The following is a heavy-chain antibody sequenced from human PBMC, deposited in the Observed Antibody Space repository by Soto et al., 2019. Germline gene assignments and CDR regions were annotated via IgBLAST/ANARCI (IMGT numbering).Heavy chain of an antibody. CDR2: ISSSSSTI. CDR3: ARDRPGYNSSSSYYYYMDV. D-gene: IGHD6-6*01. Sequence: PVWSLRLSCSSSLFTFSSYSMNLVLNTPWKWLGLVSYISSSSSTIYYADSVKGRFTISRDNAKNSLYLQMNSLRAEDTAVYYCARDRPGYNSSSSYYYYMDVWGKGTTVTVSS. J-gene: IGHJ6*03. CDR1: LFTFSSYS. V-gene: IGHV3-48*01.